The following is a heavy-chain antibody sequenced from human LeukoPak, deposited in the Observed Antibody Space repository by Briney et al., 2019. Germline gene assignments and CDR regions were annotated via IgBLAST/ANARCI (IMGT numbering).Heavy chain of an antibody. CDR3: TTYSVGATIHSTFDF. J-gene: IGHJ4*02. CDR1: GFTFSNAW. Sequence: GGSLRLSCAASGFTFSNAWMSWVRQAPGKGLEWVGRIKSKTDGGTTDYAAPVKGRFTISRDDSKNTLYLQMNSLKTEDTAVYYCTTYSVGATIHSTFDFWGQGALVTVSS. CDR2: IKSKTDGGTT. D-gene: IGHD1-26*01. V-gene: IGHV3-15*01.